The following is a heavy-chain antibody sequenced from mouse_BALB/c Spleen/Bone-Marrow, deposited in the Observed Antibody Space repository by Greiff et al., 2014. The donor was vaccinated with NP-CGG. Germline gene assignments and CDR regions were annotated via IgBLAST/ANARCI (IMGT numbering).Heavy chain of an antibody. V-gene: IGHV1-18*01. CDR2: INPNNGVT. CDR3: AGGHIGPAWFAY. D-gene: IGHD3-1*01. J-gene: IGHJ3*01. CDR1: GYTFTEYT. Sequence: EVQLQQSRPELVKPGTSVKISCKTSGYTFTEYTIHWVKQSHGKSLEWIGGINPNNGVTAYNQKFRGKATLTEDKSSSTAYMELRSLTAEDSAVYYGAGGHIGPAWFAYWGQGTLVTVSA.